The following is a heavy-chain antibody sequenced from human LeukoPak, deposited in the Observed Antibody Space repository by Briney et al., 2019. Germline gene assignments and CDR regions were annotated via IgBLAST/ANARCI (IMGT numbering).Heavy chain of an antibody. CDR1: GFNFDDYG. CDR2: INRHGDST. V-gene: IGHV3-20*04. Sequence: GGSLRLSCAASGFNFDDYGMSWVRQAPGKGLEWVSGINRHGDSTGYADSVKGRFTISRDNAKNSLFLQMNSLRAEDTALYYCATGYNYGPFASWGQGTLVTVSS. J-gene: IGHJ4*02. D-gene: IGHD5-18*01. CDR3: ATGYNYGPFAS.